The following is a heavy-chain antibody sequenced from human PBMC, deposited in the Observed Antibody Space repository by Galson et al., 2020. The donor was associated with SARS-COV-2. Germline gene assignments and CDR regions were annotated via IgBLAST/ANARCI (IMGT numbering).Heavy chain of an antibody. CDR3: ARDRDSSGWPYYYYGMDV. J-gene: IGHJ6*02. CDR1: GGSISSGSYY. V-gene: IGHV4-61*02. Sequence: SETLSLTCTVSGGSISSGSYYWSWIRQPAGKGLEWIGRIYTSGSTNYNPSLKSRVTISVDTSKNQFSLKLSSVTAADTAVYYCARDRDSSGWPYYYYGMDVWGQGTTVTVSS. D-gene: IGHD6-19*01. CDR2: IYTSGST.